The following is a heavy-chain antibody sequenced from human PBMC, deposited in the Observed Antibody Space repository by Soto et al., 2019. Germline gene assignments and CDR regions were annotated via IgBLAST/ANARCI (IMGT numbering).Heavy chain of an antibody. CDR3: AKDLREAALTYYGMDV. Sequence: GGSLRLSCAASGFTFSSYAMSWVRQAPGKGLGWVSAISGSGGSTYCADSVKGRFTISRDNSKNTLYLQMNSLRAEDTAVCYCAKDLREAALTYYGMDVWGQGTTVTVSS. V-gene: IGHV3-23*01. CDR1: GFTFSSYA. CDR2: ISGSGGST. J-gene: IGHJ6*02. D-gene: IGHD6-13*01.